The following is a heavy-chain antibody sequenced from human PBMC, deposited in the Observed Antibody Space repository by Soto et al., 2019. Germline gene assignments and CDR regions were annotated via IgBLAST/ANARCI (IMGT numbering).Heavy chain of an antibody. D-gene: IGHD3-3*01. V-gene: IGHV3-48*01. CDR1: GFDFSTYS. CDR2: ISSGSSLI. CDR3: ARDWHYEWTGELKWGFGH. Sequence: EVQLVESGGGLVQPGGSLRLSCAASGFDFSTYSMNWLRQAPGKGLEWVAYISSGSSLIYDADSVKGRFTISRDNAKNSLFLQMNSLRAEDTAVDYCARDWHYEWTGELKWGFGHWGQGTLVTVSS. J-gene: IGHJ5*02.